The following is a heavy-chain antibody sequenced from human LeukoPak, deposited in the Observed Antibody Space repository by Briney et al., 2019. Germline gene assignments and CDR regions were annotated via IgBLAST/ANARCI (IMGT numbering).Heavy chain of an antibody. J-gene: IGHJ4*02. CDR1: GESVSSSNYY. CDR3: ARLTRRSGNYFDS. Sequence: PSETLSLTCAVSGESVSSSNYYWSWIRQPPGKGLEWIGYIYYGGSTNYNPSLKSRVAISVDTSKSQFSLKLNSVTAADTAVYYCARLTRRSGNYFDSWGQGTLVTVSS. D-gene: IGHD1-1*01. V-gene: IGHV4-61*01. CDR2: IYYGGST.